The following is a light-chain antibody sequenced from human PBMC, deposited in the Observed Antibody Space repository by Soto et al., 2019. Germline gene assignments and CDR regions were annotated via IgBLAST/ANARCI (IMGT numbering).Light chain of an antibody. CDR3: SSYTNINTRAGV. Sequence: QSALTQPASVSGSPGQSSTISCTGTSGDIGSYNRVSWYQQHPGKAPKLIIYEVTDRPSGVSNRFSGSKSGNTASLTISGLQAEDEAEYYCSSYTNINTRAGVFGTGTQLTVL. CDR2: EVT. V-gene: IGLV2-14*01. CDR1: SGDIGSYNR. J-gene: IGLJ1*01.